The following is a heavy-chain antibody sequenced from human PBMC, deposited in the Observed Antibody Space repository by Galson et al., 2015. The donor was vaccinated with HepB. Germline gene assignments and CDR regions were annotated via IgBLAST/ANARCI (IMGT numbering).Heavy chain of an antibody. Sequence: QSGAEVKKPGESLKISCKGSGYTFTSYWIVWVRQMPGKGLEWMGIIYPGDSNTKYSPSFQGQVTISADKSINTAYLHWSSLRASDTAMYYCARRYDSNYPVDYWGQGTLVTVSS. J-gene: IGHJ4*02. D-gene: IGHD4-11*01. V-gene: IGHV5-51*03. CDR2: IYPGDSNT. CDR1: GYTFTSYW. CDR3: ARRYDSNYPVDY.